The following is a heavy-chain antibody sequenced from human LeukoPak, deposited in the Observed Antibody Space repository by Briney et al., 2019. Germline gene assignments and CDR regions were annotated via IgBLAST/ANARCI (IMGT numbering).Heavy chain of an antibody. CDR2: IKQDGSEE. CDR3: ASIVEEFGELLYDY. V-gene: IGHV3-7*01. CDR1: GFTFSSYW. J-gene: IGHJ4*02. D-gene: IGHD3-10*01. Sequence: PGESLRLSCAVSGFTFSSYWMSWVRQAPGRGLEWVANIKQDGSEEYYVDSVKGRFTISRDNTKNLLYLQMNSLRAEDTAVYYCASIVEEFGELLYDYWGQGTLVTVSS.